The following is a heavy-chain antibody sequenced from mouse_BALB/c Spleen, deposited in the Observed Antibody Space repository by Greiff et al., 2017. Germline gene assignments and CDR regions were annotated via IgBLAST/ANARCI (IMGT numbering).Heavy chain of an antibody. CDR2: IDPANGNT. D-gene: IGHD3-2*01. Sequence: VQLKESGAELVKPGASVKLSCTASGFNIKDTYMHWVKQRPEQGLEWIGRIDPANGNTKYDPKFQGKATITADTSSNTAYLQLSSLTSEDTAVYYCALDSSGYVDAMDYWGQGTSVTVSS. CDR3: ALDSSGYVDAMDY. V-gene: IGHV14-3*02. CDR1: GFNIKDTY. J-gene: IGHJ4*01.